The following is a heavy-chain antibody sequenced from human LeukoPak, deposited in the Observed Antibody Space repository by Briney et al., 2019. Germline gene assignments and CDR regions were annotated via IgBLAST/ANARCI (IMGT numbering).Heavy chain of an antibody. CDR2: IKHDGSEK. J-gene: IGHJ4*02. CDR3: ARGRSCDY. Sequence: GGSLRLSCAASGFIFNNYWMQWVRQAPGKGLEWVANIKHDGSEKYYVDSVKGRFTISRDNAKNSLYLQMDSLRAEDTAFYYCARGRSCDYWGQGTLVTVSS. V-gene: IGHV3-7*03. D-gene: IGHD2-15*01. CDR1: GFIFNNYW.